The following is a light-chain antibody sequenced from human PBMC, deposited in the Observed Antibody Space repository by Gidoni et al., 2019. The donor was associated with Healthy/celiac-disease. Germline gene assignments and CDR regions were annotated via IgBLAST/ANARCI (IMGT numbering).Light chain of an antibody. J-gene: IGKJ4*01. CDR1: QGISSY. CDR2: AAS. Sequence: DIQLTQSPSFLSASVGDRVTITCWASQGISSYLAWYQQKPGKAPKLLIYAASTLQSGVPSRFSGSGSGTEFTLTISSLQPEDFATYYCQQLNSLLTFGGGTKVEIK. CDR3: QQLNSLLT. V-gene: IGKV1-9*01.